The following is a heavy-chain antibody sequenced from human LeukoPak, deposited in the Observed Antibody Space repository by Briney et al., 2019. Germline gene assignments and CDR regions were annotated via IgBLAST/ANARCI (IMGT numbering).Heavy chain of an antibody. Sequence: SETLSLTRHVSGGSINTANYYWTWIRQPPGKGLEWIGYISYSGTPYYNPSLNSRVTISLDTSKNQFSLILNSVTAADTAMYYCARDRYGDFEDYWGQGTLVTVSS. V-gene: IGHV4-30-4*08. CDR1: GGSINTANYY. CDR2: ISYSGTP. CDR3: ARDRYGDFEDY. D-gene: IGHD4-17*01. J-gene: IGHJ4*02.